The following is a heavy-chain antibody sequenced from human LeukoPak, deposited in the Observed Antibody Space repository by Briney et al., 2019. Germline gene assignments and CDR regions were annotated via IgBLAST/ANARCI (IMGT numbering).Heavy chain of an antibody. V-gene: IGHV1-69*04. CDR1: GGAFSSYA. D-gene: IGHD2-2*01. Sequence: SVKVSCKASGGAFSSYAISWVRQAPGQGLEWMGRIIPILGIANYAQKFQGRVTITADKSTSTAYMELSSLRSEDTAVYYCARGGCSSTSCYEFDYWGQGTLVTVSS. J-gene: IGHJ4*02. CDR3: ARGGCSSTSCYEFDY. CDR2: IIPILGIA.